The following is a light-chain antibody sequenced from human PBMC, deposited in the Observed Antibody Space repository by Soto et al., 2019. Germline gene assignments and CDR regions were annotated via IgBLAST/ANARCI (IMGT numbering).Light chain of an antibody. CDR2: DAS. CDR3: QQYGTWPPLT. V-gene: IGKV3-15*01. Sequence: DIVMTQSPATLSVSPGEGATLSCRASQSVHSALAWYQQRPGQTPRLLIYDASTRATGIPDRFSGSGSGTEFTLTISSRQSEDFAIYYRQQYGTWPPLTFGGGTKVEI. CDR1: QSVHSA. J-gene: IGKJ4*01.